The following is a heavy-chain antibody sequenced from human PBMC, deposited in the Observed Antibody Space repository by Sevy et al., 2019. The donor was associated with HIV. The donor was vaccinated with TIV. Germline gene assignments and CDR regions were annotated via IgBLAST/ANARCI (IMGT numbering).Heavy chain of an antibody. V-gene: IGHV4-61*02. CDR3: ARDDSSGSDDAFDI. CDR1: GGSISSGSYY. CDR2: IYTSGST. Sequence: SETLSLTCTVSGGSISSGSYYWSWIRQPAGKGLEWIGRIYTSGSTNYNPSLKSRVTMSVDTSKNQCSLKLGSVTAADTAVYYCARDDSSGSDDAFDIWGQGTMVTVSS. J-gene: IGHJ3*02. D-gene: IGHD6-19*01.